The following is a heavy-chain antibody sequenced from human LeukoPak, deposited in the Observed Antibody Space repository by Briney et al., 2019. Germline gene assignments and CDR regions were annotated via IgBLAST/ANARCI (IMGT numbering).Heavy chain of an antibody. CDR3: ASTTYYYDSSGYYYP. CDR1: GGSISSSSYY. J-gene: IGHJ5*02. Sequence: SETLSLTCTVSGGSISSSSYYWGWIRQPPGKGLEWIGSIYYSGSTYYNPSLESRVTISVDTSKNQFSLKLSSVTAADTAVYYCASTTYYYDSSGYYYPWGQGTLVAVSS. D-gene: IGHD3-22*01. CDR2: IYYSGST. V-gene: IGHV4-39*07.